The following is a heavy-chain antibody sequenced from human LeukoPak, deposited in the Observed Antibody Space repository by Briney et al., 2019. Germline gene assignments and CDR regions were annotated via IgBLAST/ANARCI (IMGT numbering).Heavy chain of an antibody. CDR3: ATWAARPTFRRYYFDY. Sequence: SVKVSCKASGGTFSSYAISWVRQAPGQGLEWMGGIIPIFGTANYAQKFQGRVTITADESTSTAYMELSSLRSGDTAVYYCATWAARPTFRRYYFDYWGQGTLVTVSS. D-gene: IGHD6-6*01. V-gene: IGHV1-69*13. J-gene: IGHJ4*02. CDR1: GGTFSSYA. CDR2: IIPIFGTA.